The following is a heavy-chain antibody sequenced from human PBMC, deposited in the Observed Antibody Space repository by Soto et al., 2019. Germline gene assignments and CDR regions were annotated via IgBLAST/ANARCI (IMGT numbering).Heavy chain of an antibody. CDR2: IYYSGST. CDR3: ARSPEATVTAFDY. J-gene: IGHJ4*02. V-gene: IGHV4-31*03. Sequence: QVQLQESGPGLVKPSQTLSLTCTVSGGSISSGGYYWSWIRQHPGKGLEWIGYIYYSGSTYYNPSLKSRVTXSXDXXKNPCSLKLSSVTAADTAVYYCARSPEATVTAFDYWGQGTLVTVSS. CDR1: GGSISSGGYY. D-gene: IGHD4-17*01.